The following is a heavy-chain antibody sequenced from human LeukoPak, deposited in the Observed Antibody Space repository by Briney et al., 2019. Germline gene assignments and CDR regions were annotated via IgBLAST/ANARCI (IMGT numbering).Heavy chain of an antibody. J-gene: IGHJ4*02. CDR1: GFTFSSYS. D-gene: IGHD3-10*01. Sequence: GGSLRLSCAASGFTFSSYSMNWVRQAPGKGLEWVSSISSSSSYIYYADSEKGRFTISRDNAKNSLYLQMNSLRAEDTAVYYCARVDYGSGTHFDYWGQGTLVTVSS. CDR2: ISSSSSYI. CDR3: ARVDYGSGTHFDY. V-gene: IGHV3-21*01.